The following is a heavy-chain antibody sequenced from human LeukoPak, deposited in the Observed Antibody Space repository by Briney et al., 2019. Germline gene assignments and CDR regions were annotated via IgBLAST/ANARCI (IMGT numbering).Heavy chain of an antibody. D-gene: IGHD3-22*01. Sequence: PAGGSLRLSCAASGFTFSSYAMSWVRQAPGKGLEWVSAISGSGGSTYYADSVKGRFTISRDNSKNTLYLQMNSLRAEDTAVYYCAKSRRRDYYDSSGYYRPYYFDYWGQGTLVTVSS. CDR2: ISGSGGST. J-gene: IGHJ4*02. CDR3: AKSRRRDYYDSSGYYRPYYFDY. CDR1: GFTFSSYA. V-gene: IGHV3-23*01.